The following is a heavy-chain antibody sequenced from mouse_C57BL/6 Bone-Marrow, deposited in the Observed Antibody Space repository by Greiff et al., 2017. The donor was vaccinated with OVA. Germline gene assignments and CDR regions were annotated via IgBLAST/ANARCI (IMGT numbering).Heavy chain of an antibody. D-gene: IGHD1-1*01. J-gene: IGHJ1*03. CDR2: INSDGGST. V-gene: IGHV5-2*01. CDR3: ARHAPGSSYDWYFDV. CDR1: EYDFPSHD. Sequence: EVQGVESGGGLVQPGESLKLSCESHEYDFPSHDMSWVRKTPEKRLELVAAINSDGGSTYYPDTMESRFIISRDNTKMTLYLQMSSLRSEDTTLYYCARHAPGSSYDWYFDVWGTGTTVTVSS.